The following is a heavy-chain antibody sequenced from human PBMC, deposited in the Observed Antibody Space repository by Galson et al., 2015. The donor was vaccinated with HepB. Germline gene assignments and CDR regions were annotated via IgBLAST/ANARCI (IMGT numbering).Heavy chain of an antibody. V-gene: IGHV3-49*03. CDR3: SRETDCSGTSCHDH. D-gene: IGHD2-2*01. CDR1: GFTFGDYA. Sequence: SLRLSCAVSGFTFGDYAMSWFRQAPGKGLEWVGFIRRTPYGGTTEYAASVKGRFTISRDDSKSIAYLHMNRLNTEDTAVYYCSRETDCSGTSCHDHWGQGTLVTVSS. J-gene: IGHJ4*02. CDR2: IRRTPYGGTT.